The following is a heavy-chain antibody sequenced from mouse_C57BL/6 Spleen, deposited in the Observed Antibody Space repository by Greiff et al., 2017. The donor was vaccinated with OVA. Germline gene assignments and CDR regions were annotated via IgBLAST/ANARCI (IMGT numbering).Heavy chain of an antibody. V-gene: IGHV1-26*01. CDR3: ARKRDSNFFMDY. D-gene: IGHD2-5*01. CDR2: INPNNGGT. CDR1: GYTFTDYY. Sequence: VQLQQSGPELVKPGASVKISCKASGYTFTDYYMNWVKQSHGKSLEWIGDINPNNGGTSYNQKFKGKATLTVDKSSSTAYMELRSLTSEDSAVYYCARKRDSNFFMDYWGQGTSVTVSS. J-gene: IGHJ4*01.